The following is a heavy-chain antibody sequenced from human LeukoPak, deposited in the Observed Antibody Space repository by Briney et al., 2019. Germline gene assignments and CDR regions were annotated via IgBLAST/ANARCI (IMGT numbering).Heavy chain of an antibody. Sequence: SETLSLTCTVSGGSISSYYWSWIRQPPGQGLEWIGDIYYSESTNYNPSLKSRVTISVDTSKNQFSLRLSSVTAADTAVYYSARLASGSYGPLTPFDYWGQGTLVTVSS. CDR1: GGSISSYY. V-gene: IGHV4-59*08. D-gene: IGHD1-26*01. CDR3: ARLASGSYGPLTPFDY. J-gene: IGHJ4*02. CDR2: IYYSEST.